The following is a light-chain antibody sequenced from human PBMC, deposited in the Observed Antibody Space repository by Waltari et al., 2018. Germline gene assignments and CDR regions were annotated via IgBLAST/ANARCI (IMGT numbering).Light chain of an antibody. CDR2: VYSDGSH. CDR1: SGHTSNV. J-gene: IGLJ3*02. V-gene: IGLV4-69*01. CDR3: QTGGHGTWV. Sequence: QLVLTQSPSASASLGASVTLTRTLSSGHTSNVIAWHQQQPEKGPRYLMKVYSDGSHSKGDEIPDRFSGSSSGAERYLTISSVQSGDEADYYCQTGGHGTWVFGGGTKLTVL.